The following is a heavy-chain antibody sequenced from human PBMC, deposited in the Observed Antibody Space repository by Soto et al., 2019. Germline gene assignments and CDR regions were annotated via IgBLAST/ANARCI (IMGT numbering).Heavy chain of an antibody. Sequence: SETLSLTCTVSGGSITTGGSYWSWIRQHPGKGLEWIGNIYHSGNTSYNPSLKSRLTISVDTSKNHFSLRVDSVTAADTAVYYCARARFQVLYGKPYFDSWGQGTLVTVSS. CDR3: ARARFQVLYGKPYFDS. D-gene: IGHD2-2*02. V-gene: IGHV4-31*03. CDR2: IYHSGNT. CDR1: GGSITTGGSY. J-gene: IGHJ4*02.